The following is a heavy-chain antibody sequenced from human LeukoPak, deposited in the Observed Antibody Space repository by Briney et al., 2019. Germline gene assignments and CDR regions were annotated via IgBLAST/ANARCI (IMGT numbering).Heavy chain of an antibody. CDR1: GYIFTDYY. V-gene: IGHV1-2*02. CDR2: INPSSGGT. Sequence: AAVKVSCKASGYIFTDYYIHWVRQARGQGLEWMGWINPSSGGTYFAQRFEARVTLTRDTSINTAYMEMRGLTSDDTAIYYCAKSQYSFGSGSTRPLFDHWGQGTLVTVSS. CDR3: AKSQYSFGSGSTRPLFDH. J-gene: IGHJ4*02. D-gene: IGHD3-10*01.